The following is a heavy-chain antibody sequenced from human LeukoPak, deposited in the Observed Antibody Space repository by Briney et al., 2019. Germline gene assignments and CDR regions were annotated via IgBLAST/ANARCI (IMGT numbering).Heavy chain of an antibody. V-gene: IGHV3-7*03. CDR1: GFTFRKYW. Sequence: GGSLRLSCAASGFTFRKYWMAWVRQAPGRGLEWVATIAANGSDKDYEDALQGRFTISRDNARNSLSLRIDSLRAEDTAQYYCAREVFFQFDNWGQGALVTVSS. CDR3: AREVFFQFDN. J-gene: IGHJ4*02. CDR2: IAANGSDK.